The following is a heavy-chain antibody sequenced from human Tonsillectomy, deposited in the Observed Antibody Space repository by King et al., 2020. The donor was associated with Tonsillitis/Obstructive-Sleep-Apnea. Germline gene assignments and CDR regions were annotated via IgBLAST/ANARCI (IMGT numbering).Heavy chain of an antibody. CDR1: GFTFRTYG. Sequence: VQLVESGGGVVQPGRSLRLSCAASGFTFRTYGMHWVRQAPGKGLEWVAVIWYDGSNKNYADSVKGRFTISRDNSKNTLYLQMNSLRAEDTAVYYCARSSTVVRAVEPVAADYWGQGTLVTVSS. J-gene: IGHJ4*02. D-gene: IGHD2-2*01. CDR3: ARSSTVVRAVEPVAADY. V-gene: IGHV3-33*01. CDR2: IWYDGSNK.